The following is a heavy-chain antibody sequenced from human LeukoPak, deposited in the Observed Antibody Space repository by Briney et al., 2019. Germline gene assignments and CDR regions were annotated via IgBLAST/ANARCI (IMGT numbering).Heavy chain of an antibody. J-gene: IGHJ4*02. CDR1: GYTFTSYD. V-gene: IGHV1-8*01. Sequence: GASVKVSCKASGYTFTSYDINWVRQATGQGLEWMGWMNPNSGNTGYAQKFQGRVTITRNTSIGTAYMELSSLRSEDTAVYYCARVDNWNYEDYWGQGTLVTVSS. CDR3: ARVDNWNYEDY. D-gene: IGHD1-7*01. CDR2: MNPNSGNT.